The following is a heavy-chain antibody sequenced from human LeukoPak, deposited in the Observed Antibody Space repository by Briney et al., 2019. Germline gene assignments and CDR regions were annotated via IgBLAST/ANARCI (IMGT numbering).Heavy chain of an antibody. CDR3: ARDRITGTSWFDP. CDR2: IIPIFGTA. V-gene: IGHV1-69*05. D-gene: IGHD1-7*01. J-gene: IGHJ5*02. Sequence: SVKVSCKASGGTFSSYAISWVRQAPGQGLEWMGGIIPIFGTANYAQKFEGRVTITTDESTSTAYMELSSLRSEDTAVYYCARDRITGTSWFDPWGQGTLVTVSS. CDR1: GGTFSSYA.